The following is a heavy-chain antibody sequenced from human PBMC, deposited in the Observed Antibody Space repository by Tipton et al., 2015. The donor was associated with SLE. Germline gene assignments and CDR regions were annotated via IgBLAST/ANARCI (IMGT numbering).Heavy chain of an antibody. J-gene: IGHJ4*02. CDR2: INHSGST. CDR3: ARVRTTVTI. D-gene: IGHD4-17*01. CDR1: GGSFSGYY. Sequence: TLSLTCAVYGGSFSGYYWSWIRQPPGKGLEWIGEINHSGSTNYNPSLKSRVTISVDTSKNQFSRKLSSVTAADTAVYYCARVRTTVTIWGQGTLVTVSS. V-gene: IGHV4-34*01.